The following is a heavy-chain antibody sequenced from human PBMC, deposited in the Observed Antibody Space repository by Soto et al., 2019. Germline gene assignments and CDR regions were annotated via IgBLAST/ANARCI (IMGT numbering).Heavy chain of an antibody. CDR3: AREGSSSSVSDYYYGMDV. J-gene: IGHJ6*02. CDR2: MNPNSGNT. CDR1: GYTFTSYD. D-gene: IGHD6-6*01. Sequence: QVQLVQSGAEVKKPGASVKVSCKASGYTFTSYDINWVRQATGQGLEWMGWMNPNSGNTGYAQKFQGRVTMTRNTSISTANMELSSLRSEVTAVYYCAREGSSSSVSDYYYGMDVWGQGTTVTVSS. V-gene: IGHV1-8*01.